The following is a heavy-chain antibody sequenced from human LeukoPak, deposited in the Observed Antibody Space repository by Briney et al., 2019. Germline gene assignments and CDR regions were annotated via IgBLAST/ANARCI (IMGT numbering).Heavy chain of an antibody. V-gene: IGHV1-46*01. CDR3: ARDGRLRIQLWNFDY. CDR1: GYTFTSYY. J-gene: IGHJ4*02. D-gene: IGHD5-18*01. CDR2: INPSGGST. Sequence: GASVKVSCKASGYTFTSYYMHWVRQAPGQGLEWMGIINPSGGSTSYAQKFQGRVNMTRDTSTSTVYMELSSLRSEDTAVYYCARDGRLRIQLWNFDYWGQGTLVTVSS.